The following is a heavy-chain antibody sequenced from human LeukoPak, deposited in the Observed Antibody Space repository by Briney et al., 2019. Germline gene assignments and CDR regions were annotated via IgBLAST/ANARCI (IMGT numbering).Heavy chain of an antibody. V-gene: IGHV4-59*01. D-gene: IGHD1-1*01. J-gene: IGHJ4*02. CDR2: THYSGST. Sequence: SETLSLTCSVSGGSISSYYWNWIRQTPGKGLQWIGYTHYSGSTNYNPSLKSRVSISVDTSKNQFSLRLSSVTAADTALYYCARGNAYNWRFDFWGQGTLVTVSS. CDR1: GGSISSYY. CDR3: ARGNAYNWRFDF.